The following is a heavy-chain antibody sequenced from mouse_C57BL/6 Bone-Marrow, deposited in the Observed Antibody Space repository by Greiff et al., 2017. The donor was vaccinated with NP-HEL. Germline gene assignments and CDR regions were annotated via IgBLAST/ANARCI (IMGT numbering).Heavy chain of an antibody. J-gene: IGHJ2*01. Sequence: VQLKESGAELVRPGASVKLSCTASGFNIKDDYMHWVKQRPEQGLEWIGWIDPENGDTEYASKFQGKATITADTSSNTAYLQLSSLTSEDTAVYYCTTYYGNYGYWGQGTTLTVSS. CDR3: TTYYGNYGY. CDR2: IDPENGDT. CDR1: GFNIKDDY. V-gene: IGHV14-4*01. D-gene: IGHD2-1*01.